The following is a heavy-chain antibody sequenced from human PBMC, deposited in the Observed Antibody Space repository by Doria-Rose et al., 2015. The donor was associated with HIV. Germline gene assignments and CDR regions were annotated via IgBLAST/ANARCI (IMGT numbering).Heavy chain of an antibody. D-gene: IGHD3-3*01. CDR3: ARMGSYRELDY. Sequence: LSLTCSVSGASVSSCVYYWTWIRQVPGKGLESLGYTYYTGTSDYSPSLKSRLNMAVDTSKNQFSLKLSFVTVADTAVYYCARMGSYRELDYWGQGARGIGSA. CDR1: GASVSSCVYY. J-gene: IGHJ4*02. V-gene: IGHV4-31*03. CDR2: TYYTGTS.